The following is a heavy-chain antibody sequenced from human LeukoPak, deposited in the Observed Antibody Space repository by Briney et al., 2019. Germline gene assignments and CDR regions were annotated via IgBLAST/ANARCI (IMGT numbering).Heavy chain of an antibody. CDR2: ISSSSSYI. D-gene: IGHD5-18*01. J-gene: IGHJ4*02. V-gene: IGHV3-21*01. CDR3: ASAGYSYGLNY. CDR1: GFTFSSYG. Sequence: GGSLRLSCAASGFTFSSYGMSWVRQAPGKGLEWVSSISSSSSYIYYADSVKGRFTISRDNAKNSLYLQMNSLRAEDTAVYYCASAGYSYGLNYWGQGTLVTVSS.